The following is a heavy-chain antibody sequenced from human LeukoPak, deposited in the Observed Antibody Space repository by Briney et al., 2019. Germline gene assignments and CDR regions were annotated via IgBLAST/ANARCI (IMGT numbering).Heavy chain of an antibody. D-gene: IGHD3-22*01. Sequence: PGGSLRLSCAASGFTFSDYYMSWIRQAPGKGLEWVSYISSSGSTIYYADSVKGRFTISRDNAKNSLYLQMNSLRAEDTAVYYCASLVVTNPYDAFDIWGQGTMVTVSS. J-gene: IGHJ3*02. CDR2: ISSSGSTI. CDR3: ASLVVTNPYDAFDI. CDR1: GFTFSDYY. V-gene: IGHV3-11*04.